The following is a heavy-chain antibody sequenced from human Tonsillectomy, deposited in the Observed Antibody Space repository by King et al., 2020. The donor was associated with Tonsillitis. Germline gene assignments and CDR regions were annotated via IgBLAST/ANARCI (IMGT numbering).Heavy chain of an antibody. D-gene: IGHD3-9*01. J-gene: IGHJ4*02. CDR2: VYYTGIT. Sequence: QLQESGPGLVKPSETLSLTCTVSGGSVNSYYWTWIRQPPGKGLEWIGYVYYTGITNYNPSLKSRVTISVDTSKNQFSLKLSSLTAADTAVYYCARADYDTLTGFYDDYWGQGTLVTVSS. V-gene: IGHV4-59*02. CDR3: ARADYDTLTGFYDDY. CDR1: GGSVNSYY.